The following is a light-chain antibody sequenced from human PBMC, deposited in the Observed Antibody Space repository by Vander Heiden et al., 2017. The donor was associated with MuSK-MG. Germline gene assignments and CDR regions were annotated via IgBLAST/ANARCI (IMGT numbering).Light chain of an antibody. CDR3: QQSFGTPIT. CDR1: QSIYNY. Sequence: DIQMTQSPSSLSASVRASVTIPSRASQSIYNYLNWYQQKPGKAPNLLIYAASSLQSGVPSRFSGSGSGTDFTLTISSLQPEDFATYYCQQSFGTPITFGQGTRLEIK. V-gene: IGKV1-39*01. J-gene: IGKJ5*01. CDR2: AAS.